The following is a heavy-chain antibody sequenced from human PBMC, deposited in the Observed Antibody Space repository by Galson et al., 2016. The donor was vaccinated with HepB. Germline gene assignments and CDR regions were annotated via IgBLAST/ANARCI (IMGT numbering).Heavy chain of an antibody. CDR3: AKHRREGVLILGHENALDV. D-gene: IGHD2-8*01. J-gene: IGHJ3*01. V-gene: IGHV3-48*02. CDR2: ISSSSTTI. CDR1: GFRFTTYS. Sequence: SLRLSCAASGFRFTTYSMNWVRQAPGKGLEWVSYISSSSTTISYADSVKGRFTISRDNAKNSLYLQMNSLRDEDTAVYYCAKHRREGVLILGHENALDVWGQGTMVTVSS.